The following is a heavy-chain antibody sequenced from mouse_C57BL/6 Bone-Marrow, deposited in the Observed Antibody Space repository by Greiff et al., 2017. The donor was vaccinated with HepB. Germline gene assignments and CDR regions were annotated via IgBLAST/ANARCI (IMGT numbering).Heavy chain of an antibody. CDR1: GFSLTSYG. D-gene: IGHD4-1*01. J-gene: IGHJ2*01. Sequence: QVQLKESGPGLVQPSQSLSITCTASGFSLTSYGVHWVRQSPGKGLEWLGVIWGGGSTDYNAAFMSRLSITKDNSKSQVFFKMISLQADDTAIYYCAKSNWAYYFDYWGQGTTLTVSS. CDR2: IWGGGST. CDR3: AKSNWAYYFDY. V-gene: IGHV2-5*01.